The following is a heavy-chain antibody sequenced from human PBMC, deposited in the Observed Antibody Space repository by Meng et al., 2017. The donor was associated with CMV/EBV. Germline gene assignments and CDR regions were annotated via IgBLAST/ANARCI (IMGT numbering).Heavy chain of an antibody. CDR1: GFTFDDYA. J-gene: IGHJ6*02. Sequence: LSLTCAASGFTFDDYAMHWVRQAPGKGLEWVSGISWNSGSIGYADSVKGRFTISRDNAKNSLYLQMNSLRAEDTALYYCAKGITIFGVVISSYGMDVWGQGTTVTVSS. D-gene: IGHD3-3*01. V-gene: IGHV3-9*01. CDR2: ISWNSGSI. CDR3: AKGITIFGVVISSYGMDV.